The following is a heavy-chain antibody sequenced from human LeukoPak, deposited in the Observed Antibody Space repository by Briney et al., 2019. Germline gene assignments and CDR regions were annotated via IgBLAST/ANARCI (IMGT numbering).Heavy chain of an antibody. J-gene: IGHJ6*03. CDR2: IYYSGST. V-gene: IGHV4-39*07. D-gene: IGHD3-3*01. CDR1: GGSISSSSYY. CDR3: AREGRPTIFGVGYYYYMDV. Sequence: SETLSLTCTVSGGSISSSSYYWGWIRQPPGKGLEWIGSIYYSGSTYYNPSLKSRVTISVDTSKNQFSLKLSSVTAADTAVYYCAREGRPTIFGVGYYYYMDVWGKGTTVTVSS.